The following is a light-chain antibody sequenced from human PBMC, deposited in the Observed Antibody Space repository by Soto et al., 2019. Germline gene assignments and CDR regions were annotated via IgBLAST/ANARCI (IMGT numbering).Light chain of an antibody. CDR3: QQYNNWPRT. J-gene: IGKJ1*01. CDR2: GAS. CDR1: QSVSSN. V-gene: IGKV3-15*01. Sequence: EIVMTQSPATLSVSPGERATLSCRASQSVSSNLAWYQQKPGQAPRLLIYGASTRATGIPARFSGSGSGTEFTLTISSLQSEDFAVYYCQQYNNWPRTFGQATKVEFK.